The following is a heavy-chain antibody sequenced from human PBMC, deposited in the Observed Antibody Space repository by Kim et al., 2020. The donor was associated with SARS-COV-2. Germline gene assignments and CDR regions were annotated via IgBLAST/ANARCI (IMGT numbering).Heavy chain of an antibody. V-gene: IGHV1-24*01. J-gene: IGHJ6*02. Sequence: ASVKVSCKVSGYTLTELSMHWVRQAPGKGLEWMGGFDPEDGETNYAQKFQGRVTMTEDTSTDTAYMELSSLRSEDTAVYYCATGVAVAGTQREYYYYYGMDVWGQGTTVTVSS. D-gene: IGHD6-19*01. CDR2: FDPEDGET. CDR3: ATGVAVAGTQREYYYYYGMDV. CDR1: GYTLTELS.